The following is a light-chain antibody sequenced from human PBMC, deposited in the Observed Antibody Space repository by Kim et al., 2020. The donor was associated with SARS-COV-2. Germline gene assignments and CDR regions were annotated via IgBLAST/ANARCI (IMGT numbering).Light chain of an antibody. Sequence: WAPGKKADHSLRGSNGVSSRHLALYQQKSGQGPELLIYGTYRGTSGVPDRFSHSSCGTDFSLTISRLKPEAVALYVCQQFDNSPDTFGRGTKLEI. J-gene: IGKJ2*01. V-gene: IGKV3-20*01. CDR1: NGVSSRH. CDR2: GTY. CDR3: QQFDNSPDT.